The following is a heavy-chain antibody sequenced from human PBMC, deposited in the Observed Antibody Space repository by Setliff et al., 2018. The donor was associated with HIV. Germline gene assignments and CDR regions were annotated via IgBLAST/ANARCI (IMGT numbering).Heavy chain of an antibody. Sequence: ASVKVSCKASGYTFTSYDINWVRQATGQGLEWMGWMNPNSGNTGYTQKFQGRVTMTRNTSISTAYMELSSLRSEDTAVYYCARGPKGSSGYAGDYWGQGTLVTVSS. CDR3: ARGPKGSSGYAGDY. CDR1: GYTFTSYD. D-gene: IGHD3-22*01. CDR2: MNPNSGNT. V-gene: IGHV1-8*01. J-gene: IGHJ4*02.